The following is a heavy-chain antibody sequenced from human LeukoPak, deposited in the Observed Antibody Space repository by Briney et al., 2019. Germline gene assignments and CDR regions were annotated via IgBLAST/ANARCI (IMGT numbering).Heavy chain of an antibody. V-gene: IGHV4-59*08. CDR2: ISDIGSI. D-gene: IGHD2/OR15-2a*01. J-gene: IGHJ4*02. CDR1: GGSISSYY. Sequence: SETLSLTCTVSGGSISSYYWSWIRQPPGKGLEWIAYISDIGSINYNPSLKSRVTISLDTSKNQFPLKLSSVTAADTAVYYCAGHHPRNTVDFWGQGTLVTVSS. CDR3: AGHHPRNTVDF.